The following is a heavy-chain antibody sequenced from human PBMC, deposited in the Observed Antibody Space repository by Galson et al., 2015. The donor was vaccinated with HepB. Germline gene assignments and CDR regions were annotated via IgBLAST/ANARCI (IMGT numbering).Heavy chain of an antibody. CDR1: GDSVSSNSAA. V-gene: IGHV6-1*01. CDR2: TYYRSKWYN. Sequence: CAISGDSVSSNSAAWNWIRQSPSRGLEWLGRTYYRSKWYNDYAVSVKSRITINADTSKNQFSLQLNSVTPEDTAVYYCARATHSAAASWYFDLWGRGTLVTVSS. D-gene: IGHD2-2*01. J-gene: IGHJ2*01. CDR3: ARATHSAAASWYFDL.